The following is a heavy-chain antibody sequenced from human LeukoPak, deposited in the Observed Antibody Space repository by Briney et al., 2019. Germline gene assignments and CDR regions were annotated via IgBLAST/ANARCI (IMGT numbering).Heavy chain of an antibody. CDR3: ARDLFFDYFDY. Sequence: SETLSLTCTVSGGSISNYYWSWIRQPPGKGLEWIGYIYHSGNTNYNPSLKSRVTISVGTSKNQFSLKLSSVTAADTAVYYCARDLFFDYFDYWGQGTLVTVSS. CDR1: GGSISNYY. J-gene: IGHJ4*02. D-gene: IGHD3-10*02. CDR2: IYHSGNT. V-gene: IGHV4-59*01.